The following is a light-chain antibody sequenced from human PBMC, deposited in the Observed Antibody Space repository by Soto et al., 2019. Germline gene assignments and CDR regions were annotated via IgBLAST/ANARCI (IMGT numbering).Light chain of an antibody. V-gene: IGKV1-39*01. Sequence: ASXNIRSYLNWYQQKPGKAPQLLIYATSSLQTGVPSRFSASGSGTDFSLVISDLQPEDSATYYCQQGYSSRWTSGRGTKVEI. J-gene: IGKJ1*01. CDR3: QQGYSSRWT. CDR2: ATS. CDR1: XNIRSY.